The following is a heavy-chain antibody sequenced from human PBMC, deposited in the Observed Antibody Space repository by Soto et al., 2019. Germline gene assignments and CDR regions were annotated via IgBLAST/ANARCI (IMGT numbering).Heavy chain of an antibody. CDR3: ARWTDGYYYYGMDV. CDR2: MNPNSGNT. V-gene: IGHV1-8*01. J-gene: IGHJ6*02. Sequence: QVQLVQSGAEVKKPGASVKVSCKASGYTFTSYDINWVRQATGQGLEWMGWMNPNSGNTGYAQKFQGRVTMTSNTSISTAYMELSSLISEDTAVYYWARWTDGYYYYGMDVWGQGTTVTVSS. D-gene: IGHD2-21*02. CDR1: GYTFTSYD.